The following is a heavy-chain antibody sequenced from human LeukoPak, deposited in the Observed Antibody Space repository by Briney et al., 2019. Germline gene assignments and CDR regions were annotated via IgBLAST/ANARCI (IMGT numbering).Heavy chain of an antibody. V-gene: IGHV1-2*02. CDR2: INPNSGGT. J-gene: IGHJ3*02. CDR3: ARGGSTMIVVVINDAFDI. Sequence: ASVKVSCKASGYTFTGYYMHWVRQAPGQALEWMGWINPNSGGTNYAQKFQGRVTMTRDTSISTAYMELSRLRSDDTAVYYCARGGSTMIVVVINDAFDIWGQGTMVTVSS. CDR1: GYTFTGYY. D-gene: IGHD3-22*01.